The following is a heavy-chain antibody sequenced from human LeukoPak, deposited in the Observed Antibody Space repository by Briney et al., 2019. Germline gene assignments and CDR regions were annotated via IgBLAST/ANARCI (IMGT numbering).Heavy chain of an antibody. CDR1: GFTFSSYA. J-gene: IGHJ4*02. CDR2: ISYDGSNK. CDR3: ARDRIGERVAEPSHYYFDY. D-gene: IGHD6-19*01. V-gene: IGHV3-30-3*01. Sequence: GGSLRLSCAASGFTFSSYAMHWVRQAPGKGLEWVAVISYDGSNKYYADSVKGRFTISRDNSKNTLYLQMNSLRAEDTAVYYCARDRIGERVAEPSHYYFDYWGQGTLVTVSS.